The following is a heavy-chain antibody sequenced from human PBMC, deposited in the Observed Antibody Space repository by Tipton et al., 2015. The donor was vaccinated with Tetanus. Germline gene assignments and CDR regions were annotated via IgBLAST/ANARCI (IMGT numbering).Heavy chain of an antibody. CDR2: IYHSGST. CDR1: GGSITSDNHY. D-gene: IGHD6-13*01. V-gene: IGHV4-31*11. Sequence: TLSLTCAVSGGSITSDNHYWSWIRQPPGKGLEWIGYIYHSGSTYYNASLKSRLDISLDTSKDQFSLRLTSVTVADTAVYYCARDPGIVSAGLWFDPWGQGTLVTVSS. J-gene: IGHJ5*02. CDR3: ARDPGIVSAGLWFDP.